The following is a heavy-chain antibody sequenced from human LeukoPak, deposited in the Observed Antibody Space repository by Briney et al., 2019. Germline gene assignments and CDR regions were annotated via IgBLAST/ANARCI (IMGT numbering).Heavy chain of an antibody. CDR3: ARESVAGTFDY. CDR2: ISSTADIV. CDR1: GFTFSEYY. J-gene: IGHJ4*02. V-gene: IGHV3-11*01. D-gene: IGHD6-19*01. Sequence: GGSLRLSCAASGFTFSEYYMSWIRQAPGKGLEWVSDISSTADIVSYADFVLGRFTISRDNGGDSLSLQLHNLRAEDTAVYYCARESVAGTFDYWSQGTLVTVSS.